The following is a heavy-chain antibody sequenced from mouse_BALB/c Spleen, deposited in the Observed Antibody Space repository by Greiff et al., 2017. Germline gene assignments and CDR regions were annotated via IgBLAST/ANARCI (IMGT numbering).Heavy chain of an antibody. CDR3: ARHYDAMDY. V-gene: IGHV5-9-3*01. CDR1: GFTFSSYA. J-gene: IGHJ4*01. Sequence: VQLKQSGGGLVKPGGSLKLSCAASGFTFSSYAMSWVRQTPEKRLEWVATISSGGSYTYYPDSVKGRFTISRDNAKNTLYLQMSSLRSEDTAMYYCARHYDAMDYWGQGTSVTVSS. CDR2: ISSGGSYT.